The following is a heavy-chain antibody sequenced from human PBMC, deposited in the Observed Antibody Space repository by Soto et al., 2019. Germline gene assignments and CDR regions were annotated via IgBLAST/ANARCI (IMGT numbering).Heavy chain of an antibody. CDR2: ISSSSSYI. CDR3: ARVRGYYGSGSVSGFDY. D-gene: IGHD3-10*01. Sequence: EVQLVESGGGLVKPGGSLRLSCAASGFTFSSYSMNWVRQAPGKGLEWVSSISSSSSYIYYADSVKGRFTISRDNAKNSLYLQMNSLRAEDTAVHYCARVRGYYGSGSVSGFDYWGQGPLVTVSS. CDR1: GFTFSSYS. V-gene: IGHV3-21*01. J-gene: IGHJ4*02.